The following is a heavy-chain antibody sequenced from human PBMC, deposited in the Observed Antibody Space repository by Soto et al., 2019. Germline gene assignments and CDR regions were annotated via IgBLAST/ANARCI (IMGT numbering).Heavy chain of an antibody. D-gene: IGHD2-2*01. Sequence: PSETLSLTCAVYGGSFSGYYWSWIRQPPGKGLEWIGEINHSGSTNYNPSLKSRVTISVDTSKNQFSLKLSSVTAADTAVYYCARGRGYCSSTSCSNYYYYKDVWGKGTTVTVSS. CDR3: ARGRGYCSSTSCSNYYYYKDV. CDR1: GGSFSGYY. CDR2: INHSGST. J-gene: IGHJ6*03. V-gene: IGHV4-34*01.